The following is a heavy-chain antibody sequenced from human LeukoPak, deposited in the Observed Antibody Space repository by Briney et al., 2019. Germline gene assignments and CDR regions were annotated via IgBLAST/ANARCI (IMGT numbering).Heavy chain of an antibody. Sequence: PGGSLRLSCAASGFTFSNYDMHWVRQAPGKGLQWVAFIRFDGTNKYYADSVKGRFTISRDNSKNALYLHMNSLRAEDTAVYYCAVPRDFPVWGQGTMVTVSS. CDR3: AVPRDFPV. D-gene: IGHD3-3*01. V-gene: IGHV3-30*02. J-gene: IGHJ3*01. CDR2: IRFDGTNK. CDR1: GFTFSNYD.